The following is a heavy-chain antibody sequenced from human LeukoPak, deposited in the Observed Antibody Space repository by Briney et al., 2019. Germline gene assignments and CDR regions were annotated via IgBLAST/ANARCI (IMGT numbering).Heavy chain of an antibody. CDR3: ARLSNRNDAFDL. CDR1: GGSISSGDYY. V-gene: IGHV4-30-4*08. D-gene: IGHD1-14*01. CDR2: TYHSGST. J-gene: IGHJ3*01. Sequence: PSETLSLTCTVAGGSISSGDYYWSWIRQPPGRGLEWSGYTYHSGSTYYNPSLKSRLTISLDMSNNQFSLKLTSVTAADTAVYYCARLSNRNDAFDLWGQGTMVTVSS.